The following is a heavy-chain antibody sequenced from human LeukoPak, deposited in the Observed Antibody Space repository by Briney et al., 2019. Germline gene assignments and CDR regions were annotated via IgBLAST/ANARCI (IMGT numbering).Heavy chain of an antibody. J-gene: IGHJ5*01. CDR1: GFTFSGYG. V-gene: IGHV3-33*01. D-gene: IGHD3-22*01. CDR3: ARTHYDGGGYCKLDS. CDR2: IWSGGTNK. Sequence: GTSLRLSCAASGFTFSGYGIHWVRQAPGKGLEWVAIIWSGGTNKYYADSVKGRFTISRDNSKNTLYLQMDSLRAEDTALYYCARTHYDGGGYCKLDSWGQGTLVTVSS.